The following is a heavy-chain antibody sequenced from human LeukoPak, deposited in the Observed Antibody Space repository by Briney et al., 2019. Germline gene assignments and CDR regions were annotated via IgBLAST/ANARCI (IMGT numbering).Heavy chain of an antibody. D-gene: IGHD4-17*01. CDR3: ASQDDYGDYVEVY. Sequence: PSETLSHTCAVYGGSFSGYYWSWIRQPPGKGLEGIGEINHSGSTNYNPSLKSRVTISVHTSKNQSSLKLSSVTAADTAVYYCASQDDYGDYVEVYWGQGTLVTVSS. CDR2: INHSGST. V-gene: IGHV4-34*01. CDR1: GGSFSGYY. J-gene: IGHJ4*02.